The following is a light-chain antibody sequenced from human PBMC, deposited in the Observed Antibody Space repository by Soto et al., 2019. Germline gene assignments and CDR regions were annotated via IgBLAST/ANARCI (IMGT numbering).Light chain of an antibody. CDR2: DVS. J-gene: IGLJ1*01. V-gene: IGLV2-14*01. CDR1: SSDVGGYNY. Sequence: QSALTQPASVSGSPGQSITNSCTGTSSDVGGYNYVSWYQQHPGKAPKLMIYDVSNRPSGVSNRFSGSKSDNTASLTISGLQAEDEADYYCSSYTSSSTLYVFGTGTQLTVL. CDR3: SSYTSSSTLYV.